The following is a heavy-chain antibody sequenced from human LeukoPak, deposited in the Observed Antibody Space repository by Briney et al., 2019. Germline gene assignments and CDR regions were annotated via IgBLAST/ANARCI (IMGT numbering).Heavy chain of an antibody. CDR2: ISYDGSYK. CDR1: GFTFSNYA. D-gene: IGHD1-1*01. CDR3: ARDVHYTSSKPGWPFDV. J-gene: IGHJ3*01. Sequence: GGSLRLSCTASGFTFSNYAMHWVRQASGKGPEWVAFISYDGSYKYYADSVKGRFRISRDNSKTTLYLQMSSLRPDDTAVYSCARDVHYTSSKPGWPFDVWGQGTVVTVSS. V-gene: IGHV3-30*15.